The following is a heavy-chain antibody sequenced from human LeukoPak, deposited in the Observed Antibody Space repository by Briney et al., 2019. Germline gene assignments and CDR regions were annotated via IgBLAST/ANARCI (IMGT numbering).Heavy chain of an antibody. Sequence: PSETLSLTCTVSGGSISSYYWSWIRQPPGKGLEWIGYIYYSGSTNYNPSLKSRVTISVDTSKNQFSLKLSSVTAADTAVYYCAWGGSSSWYYFDYWGQGTLVTVSS. CDR2: IYYSGST. J-gene: IGHJ4*02. CDR3: AWGGSSSWYYFDY. V-gene: IGHV4-59*01. D-gene: IGHD6-13*01. CDR1: GGSISSYY.